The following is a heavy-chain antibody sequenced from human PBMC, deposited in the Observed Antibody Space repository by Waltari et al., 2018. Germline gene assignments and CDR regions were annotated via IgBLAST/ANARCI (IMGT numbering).Heavy chain of an antibody. J-gene: IGHJ6*03. CDR3: AKDRHSSLSYYYYYMDD. Sequence: EVQLVEAGGGLVHPGGSRRLSCVASGFTFSSYALYWVRQAPGKGLEWVSVINGNGDNTEYADSVKGRFTISRDKSRNTLHLQMNSLRVEDTAVYYCAKDRHSSLSYYYYYMDDWGNGTAVTVSS. V-gene: IGHV3-23*04. CDR2: INGNGDNT. CDR1: GFTFSSYA.